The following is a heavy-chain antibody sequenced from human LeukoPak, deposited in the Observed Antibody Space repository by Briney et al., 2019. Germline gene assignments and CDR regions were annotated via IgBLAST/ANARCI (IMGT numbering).Heavy chain of an antibody. CDR3: ARVGIAAAGTDPTPRAEYFQH. V-gene: IGHV4-59*01. D-gene: IGHD6-13*01. CDR1: GGSISSYY. Sequence: SETLSLTCTVSGGSISSYYWSWIRQPPGKGLEWIGYIYYSGSTNYNPSLKSRVTISVDTSKNQFSLKLSSVTAADTAVYYCARVGIAAAGTDPTPRAEYFQHWGQGTLVTVSS. CDR2: IYYSGST. J-gene: IGHJ1*01.